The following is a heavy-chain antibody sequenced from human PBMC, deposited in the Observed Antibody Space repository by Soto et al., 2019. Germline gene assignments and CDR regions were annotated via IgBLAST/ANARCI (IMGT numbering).Heavy chain of an antibody. CDR2: ISDRGDTT. CDR1: GFTISSNA. Sequence: PGGSLSLSCAASGFTISSNAMYCVRQSPGEGLEWVSGISDRGDTTHYADSVKGRFTISRDTSKNTLYLQLNTLRADDTAVYYCAKDKPGTTSFDYWGQGTLVTVSS. D-gene: IGHD1-1*01. V-gene: IGHV3-23*01. CDR3: AKDKPGTTSFDY. J-gene: IGHJ4*02.